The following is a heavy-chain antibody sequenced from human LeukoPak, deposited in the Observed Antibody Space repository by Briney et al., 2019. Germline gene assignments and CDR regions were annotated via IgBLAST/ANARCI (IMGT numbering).Heavy chain of an antibody. CDR3: ARDHSNWNYAPDF. CDR1: GYTFTRYG. CDR2: ISASNGNT. D-gene: IGHD1-7*01. J-gene: IGHJ4*02. Sequence: ASVKVSCKASGYTFTRYGISWVRQAPGQGLQWLGWISASNGNTNYAQKFRDRVTMSTDTSTGTAYLDVRSLTSDDTAVYYCARDHSNWNYAPDFWGQGTLVTVSS. V-gene: IGHV1-18*01.